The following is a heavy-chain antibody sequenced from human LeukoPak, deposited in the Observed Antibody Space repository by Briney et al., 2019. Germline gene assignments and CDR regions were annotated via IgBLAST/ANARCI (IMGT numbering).Heavy chain of an antibody. D-gene: IGHD6-19*01. CDR3: ARTPLEQWLGYYYYCGMDV. J-gene: IGHJ6*02. V-gene: IGHV4-34*01. CDR2: INHSGST. Sequence: PSETLSLTCAVYGGSFSGYYWSWIRQPPGKGLEWIGEINHSGSTNYNPSLKSRVTISVDTSKNQFSLKLSSVTAADTAVYYCARTPLEQWLGYYYYCGMDVWGQGTTVTVSS. CDR1: GGSFSGYY.